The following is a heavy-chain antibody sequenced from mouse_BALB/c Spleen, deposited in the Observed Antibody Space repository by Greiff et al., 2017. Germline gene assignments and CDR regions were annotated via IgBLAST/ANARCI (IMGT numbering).Heavy chain of an antibody. J-gene: IGHJ4*01. V-gene: IGHV7-1*02. Sequence: EVQRVESGGGLVQPVGSLRLSCATSGFTFSDFYMEWVRQPPGKRLEWIAASRNKASDYTTAYSASVKGRFIVTRDTAQSILYLQMNALRAEDTAIYYCARDLYYGYHYAIDYWGQGTSVTVSA. CDR3: ARDLYYGYHYAIDY. CDR1: GFTFSDFY. D-gene: IGHD1-2*01. CDR2: SRNKASDYTT.